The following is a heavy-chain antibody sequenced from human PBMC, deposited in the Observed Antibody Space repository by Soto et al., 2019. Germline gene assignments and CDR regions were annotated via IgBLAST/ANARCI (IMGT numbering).Heavy chain of an antibody. V-gene: IGHV4-34*01. CDR1: GGSFSGYY. D-gene: IGHD2-15*01. CDR3: ARGQPPTHSLPKPHPAFFDY. CDR2: INHSGST. J-gene: IGHJ4*02. Sequence: QVQLQQWGAGLLKPSETLSLTCAVYGGSFSGYYWRWIRQPPGKGLEWIGEINHSGSTNYNPSLKSRVTISVDTSKNQFSLKLSSVTAADTAVYYCARGQPPTHSLPKPHPAFFDYWGQGTLVTVSS.